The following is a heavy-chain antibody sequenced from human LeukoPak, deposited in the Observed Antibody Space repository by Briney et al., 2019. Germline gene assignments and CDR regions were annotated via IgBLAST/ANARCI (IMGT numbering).Heavy chain of an antibody. CDR3: ARDFDSGGAFDY. V-gene: IGHV3-21*01. CDR2: ISSSSSYI. CDR1: GFTFDDYS. J-gene: IGHJ4*02. Sequence: GGSLRLSCAASGFTFDDYSMNWVRQAPGKGLEWVSSISSSSSYICYADSVKGRFTISRDNAKNSLYLQMNSLRAEDTAVYYCARDFDSGGAFDYWGQGTLVTVSS. D-gene: IGHD3-9*01.